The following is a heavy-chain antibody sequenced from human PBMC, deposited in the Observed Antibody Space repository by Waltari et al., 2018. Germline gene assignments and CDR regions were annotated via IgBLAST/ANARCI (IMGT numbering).Heavy chain of an antibody. CDR2: INHSGST. D-gene: IGHD6-13*01. J-gene: IGHJ2*01. CDR3: ARGRAGKVPWYFDL. Sequence: QVQLQQWGAGLLKPSETLSLTCAVYGGSFSGYYWSWIRQPPGKGLEWIGEINHSGSTNYTPSLKSRVTISVDTSKNQFSLKLSSVTAADTAVYYCARGRAGKVPWYFDLWGRGTLVTVSS. CDR1: GGSFSGYY. V-gene: IGHV4-34*01.